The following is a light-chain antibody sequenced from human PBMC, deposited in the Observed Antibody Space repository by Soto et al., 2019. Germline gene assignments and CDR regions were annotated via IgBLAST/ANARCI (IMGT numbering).Light chain of an antibody. J-gene: IGKJ2*01. V-gene: IGKV1-39*01. Sequence: IPMTQSPSSVSASVGDTVTITCRASQDINVYLNWYQQKPGEVPKLLIYSASSLHSGVPSRFTGSGSETDFTLTIRSLQPEDFATYYCQHGYVAPYNFGQGTKV. CDR3: QHGYVAPYN. CDR1: QDINVY. CDR2: SAS.